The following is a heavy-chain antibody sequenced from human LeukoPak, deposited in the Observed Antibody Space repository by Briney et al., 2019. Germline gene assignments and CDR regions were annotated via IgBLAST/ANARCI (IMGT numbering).Heavy chain of an antibody. CDR3: GTGAVADTSYFDY. Sequence: PGGSLRLSCAASGFTFSSYGMHWVRQAPGKGLEWVAFIRYDGSNKYYADSVKGRFTISRDNSKNTLYLQMNSLRAEDTAVYYCGTGAVADTSYFDYWGQGTRVTVPS. D-gene: IGHD6-19*01. CDR2: IRYDGSNK. J-gene: IGHJ4*02. CDR1: GFTFSSYG. V-gene: IGHV3-30*02.